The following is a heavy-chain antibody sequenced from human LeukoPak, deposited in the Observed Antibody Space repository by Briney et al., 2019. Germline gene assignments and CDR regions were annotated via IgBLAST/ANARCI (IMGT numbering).Heavy chain of an antibody. D-gene: IGHD2-2*01. J-gene: IGHJ4*02. V-gene: IGHV4-4*02. CDR2: IYHSGST. CDR3: ARIYCSSTSCYEWFDY. CDR1: GGSISSSNW. Sequence: SETLSLTCAVFGGSISSSNWWSWVRQPPGKGLEWIGEIYHSGSTNYNPSLKSRVTISVDKSKNQFSLKLSSVTAADTAVYYCARIYCSSTSCYEWFDYWGQGTLVTVSS.